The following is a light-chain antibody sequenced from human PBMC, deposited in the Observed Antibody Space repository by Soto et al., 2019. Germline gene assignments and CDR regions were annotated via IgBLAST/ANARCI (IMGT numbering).Light chain of an antibody. CDR3: QQGYSTPVT. Sequence: DIHMTQSPSSLSPSVGDRVTPTCRASQSISRHLNWYQQKPGRAPRLLIYGSSNLQGGVPSRFSGSGSGTDFTLTISSLLPEDFATYYCQQGYSTPVTFGQGTRLEIK. CDR2: GSS. CDR1: QSISRH. V-gene: IGKV1-39*01. J-gene: IGKJ5*01.